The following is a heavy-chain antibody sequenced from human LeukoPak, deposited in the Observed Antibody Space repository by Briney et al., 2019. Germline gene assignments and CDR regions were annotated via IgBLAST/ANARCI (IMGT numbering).Heavy chain of an antibody. CDR2: IYYSGST. Sequence: SETLSLTCTVSGSSIRSYYWSWIRQPPGKGLEWIGYIYYSGSTNYNPSLKSRVTISVDTSKNQFSLKLSSVTAADTAVYYCARSFSSGYYSSYYFDYWGQGTLVTVSS. CDR3: ARSFSSGYYSSYYFDY. J-gene: IGHJ4*02. D-gene: IGHD3-22*01. CDR1: GSSIRSYY. V-gene: IGHV4-59*01.